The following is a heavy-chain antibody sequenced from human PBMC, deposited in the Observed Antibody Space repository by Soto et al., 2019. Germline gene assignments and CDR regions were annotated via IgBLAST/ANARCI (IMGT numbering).Heavy chain of an antibody. J-gene: IGHJ5*02. Sequence: SETLSLTCTVSGGSISSSSYYWGWIRQPPGKGLECVGTMYYDGSTYYSPSLKGRLTISVDPSKNQFSLKLTYVTAADTAMYYCARPKTIGAAAGKGWFDPWGQGTLVTVSS. V-gene: IGHV4-39*01. CDR1: GGSISSSSYY. D-gene: IGHD6-13*01. CDR2: MYYDGST. CDR3: ARPKTIGAAAGKGWFDP.